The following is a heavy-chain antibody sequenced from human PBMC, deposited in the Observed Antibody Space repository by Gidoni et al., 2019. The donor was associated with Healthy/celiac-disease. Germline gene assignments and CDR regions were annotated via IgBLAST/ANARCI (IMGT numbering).Heavy chain of an antibody. CDR2: ISGSGGRT. Sequence: EVQLLESGGGLVQPGGSLSLSCSASGFTFSSDAMGWVRQAPGKGLGWVSAISGSGGRTYYADSVKGRFTISRDNSKNTLYLQMNSLRAEDTAVYYCAKEGGGATTFDYWGQGTLVTVSS. CDR3: AKEGGGATTFDY. CDR1: GFTFSSDA. V-gene: IGHV3-23*01. D-gene: IGHD5-12*01. J-gene: IGHJ4*02.